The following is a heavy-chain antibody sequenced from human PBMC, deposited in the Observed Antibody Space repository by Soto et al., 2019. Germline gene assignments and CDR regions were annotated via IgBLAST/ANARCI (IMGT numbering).Heavy chain of an antibody. J-gene: IGHJ3*02. CDR2: ISGSGGST. Sequence: GGSLRLSCAASGFTFSSYAMSWVRQAPGKGLEWVSAISGSGGSTYYADSVKGRFTISRDNSKNTLYLQMNSLRAEDTAVYYCAKVYPYSGYDSSAFDIWGQGTMVTVSS. V-gene: IGHV3-23*01. D-gene: IGHD5-12*01. CDR3: AKVYPYSGYDSSAFDI. CDR1: GFTFSSYA.